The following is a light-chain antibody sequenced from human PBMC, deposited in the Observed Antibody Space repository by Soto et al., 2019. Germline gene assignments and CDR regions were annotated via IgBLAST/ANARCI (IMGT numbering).Light chain of an antibody. CDR1: ESVSSN. CDR3: QQYNNWPPYT. V-gene: IGKV3-15*01. CDR2: GAS. J-gene: IGKJ2*01. Sequence: EIVMTQSPATLSVSPGERATLSCRASESVSSNLAWYQQKPGQAPRLLSYGASTRATGIPARFSGSGSGTEFTLTISRLQSEDFAVYYWQQYNNWPPYTFGQGTKLEIK.